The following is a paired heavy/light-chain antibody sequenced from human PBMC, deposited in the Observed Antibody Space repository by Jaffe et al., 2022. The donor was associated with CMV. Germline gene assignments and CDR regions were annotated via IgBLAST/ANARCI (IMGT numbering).Heavy chain of an antibody. CDR3: ARGGHVNYYDGSGFYRRFYNYYMDV. V-gene: IGHV1-2*02. CDR2: INPSTGDT. J-gene: IGHJ6*03. Sequence: QVQLVQSGAEVKKPGASVKVSCKASGYTFTGQYIHWVRQAPGQGLEWMGWINPSTGDTKYAQKFLGSVTMTRDTSITTAYMELNSLKSDDTAVYYCARGGHVNYYDGSGFYRRFYNYYMDVWGKGTTVTVSS. D-gene: IGHD3-22*01. CDR1: GYTFTGQY.
Light chain of an antibody. CDR1: SSDVGGYNY. V-gene: IGLV2-14*03. Sequence: QSALTQPASVSGSPGQSTTISCTGTSSDVGGYNYVSWYQQHPDKAPKLIIYDVSNRPSGVSNRFSGSKSGNTASLTISGLQAEDEADYYCCSYTSINTRVFGGGTKLTVL. CDR3: CSYTSINTRV. CDR2: DVS. J-gene: IGLJ3*02.